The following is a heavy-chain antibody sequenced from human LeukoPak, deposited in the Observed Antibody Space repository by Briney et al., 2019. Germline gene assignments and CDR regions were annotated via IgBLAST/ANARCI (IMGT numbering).Heavy chain of an antibody. V-gene: IGHV3-48*04. J-gene: IGHJ5*02. CDR2: ISSSSSTI. CDR1: GFTFSSYS. CDR3: ARDLRLVVVPAAIPGFDP. D-gene: IGHD2-2*01. Sequence: QSGGSLRLSCAASGFTFSSYSMNWVRQAPGKGLEWVSYISSSSSTIYYADSVKGRFTISRGNAKNSLYLQMNSLRAEDTAVYYCARDLRLVVVPAAIPGFDPWGQGTLVTVSS.